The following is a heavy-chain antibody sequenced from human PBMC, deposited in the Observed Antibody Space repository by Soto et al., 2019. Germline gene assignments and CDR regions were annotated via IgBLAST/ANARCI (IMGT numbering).Heavy chain of an antibody. D-gene: IGHD1-26*01. Sequence: VQLRQSGPGLVKPSGTLSLTCAVSGGSISSSNWWTWVRQAPGKGLEWIGEIYHSGNTYYNPSLNGRVTITVGKSNNQFSLKLNSVTAADTAVYYCATLPPRVVASLLPIPTWGQGTLVTVSS. J-gene: IGHJ5*02. CDR2: IYHSGNT. V-gene: IGHV4-4*02. CDR3: ATLPPRVVASLLPIPT. CDR1: GGSISSSNW.